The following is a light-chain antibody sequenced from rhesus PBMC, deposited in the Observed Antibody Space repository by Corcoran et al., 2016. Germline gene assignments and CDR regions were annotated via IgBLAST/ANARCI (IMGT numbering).Light chain of an antibody. CDR1: QSLLHSNGYTY. CDR2: LGS. V-gene: IGKV2-78*01. J-gene: IGKJ4*01. Sequence: DIVMSQTPLSLSVTPGEPATISCRSSQSLLHSNGYTYLFWYLQKPVLFPHLLIYLGSNRASGLPERFSGSGSGTDFTPKSSRVEAEDVGLYYCLQDIQRPLTFGGGTKVELK. CDR3: LQDIQRPLT.